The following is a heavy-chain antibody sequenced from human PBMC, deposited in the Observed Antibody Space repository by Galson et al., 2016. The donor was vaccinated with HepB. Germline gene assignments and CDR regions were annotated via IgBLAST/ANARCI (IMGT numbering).Heavy chain of an antibody. CDR2: LSSSAITT. V-gene: IGHV3-23*01. CDR1: GFTFSNYA. CDR3: AKGPNSEGGWFDY. J-gene: IGHJ5*01. Sequence: SLRLSCAASGFTFSNYAMNWVRQVPGKGLEWVSALSSSAITTHYADSVKGRFTISRDNSKNTLYLQMNSLRAEDTAVYYCAKGPNSEGGWFDYWGQGTLVTVFS.